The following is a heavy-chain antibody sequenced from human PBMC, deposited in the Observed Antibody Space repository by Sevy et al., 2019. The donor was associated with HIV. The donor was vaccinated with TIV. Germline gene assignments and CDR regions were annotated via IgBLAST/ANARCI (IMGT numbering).Heavy chain of an antibody. Sequence: GGSLRLSCAASGFTFNDYNLSWIRQAPGKGLEWVSYISTSTSTTTIYYADSVKGRFTISRDNSKNTLYLQMNSLRAEDTAVYYCAKDRITMIVAPDGMDVWGQGTTVTVSS. D-gene: IGHD3-22*01. CDR1: GFTFNDYN. V-gene: IGHV3-11*01. J-gene: IGHJ6*02. CDR3: AKDRITMIVAPDGMDV. CDR2: ISTSTSTTTI.